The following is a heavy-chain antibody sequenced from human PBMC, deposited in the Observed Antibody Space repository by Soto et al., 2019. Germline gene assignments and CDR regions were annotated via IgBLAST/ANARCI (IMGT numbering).Heavy chain of an antibody. CDR2: ISAYNGNT. V-gene: IGHV1-18*01. D-gene: IGHD3-10*01. CDR1: GYTFTSYG. J-gene: IGHJ5*02. CDR3: ARDALLWFGELARFDP. Sequence: ASVKVSCKASGYTFTSYGISWVRQAPGQGLEWMGWISAYNGNTNYAQKLQGRVTMTTDTSTSTAYMELRSLRSDDTAVYYCARDALLWFGELARFDPWGQGTLVTVSS.